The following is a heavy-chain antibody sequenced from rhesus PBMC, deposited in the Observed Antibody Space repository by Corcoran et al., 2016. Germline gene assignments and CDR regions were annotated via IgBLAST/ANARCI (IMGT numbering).Heavy chain of an antibody. Sequence: QVQLQESGPGLVKPSETLPLTCAVSGASISSNYWSWIRQPPGKGLEWIGYIYGGIGATSYNPSLKSRVTISKDTSKNQFSRKLSSVTAADTAVYYCARRVGGEDDYGYYYTEVDYWGQGVLVTVSS. D-gene: IGHD3-9*01. V-gene: IGHV4-147*01. J-gene: IGHJ4*01. CDR2: IYGGIGAT. CDR3: ARRVGGEDDYGYYYTEVDY. CDR1: GASISSNY.